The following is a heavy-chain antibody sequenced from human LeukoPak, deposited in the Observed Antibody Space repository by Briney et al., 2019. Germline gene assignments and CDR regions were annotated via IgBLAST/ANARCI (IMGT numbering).Heavy chain of an antibody. CDR1: GGSISINTYS. D-gene: IGHD6-19*01. CDR3: ARITKYISGWY. V-gene: IGHV4-39*01. Sequence: NPSETLSLTCAVSGGSISINTYSWGWIRQPPGKGLEWIGSISYSETTYYNPSLKSRLTISVDTSKNQFSLKLSSVTAADTGVYFCARITKYISGWYWGPGALVTVSS. J-gene: IGHJ4*02. CDR2: ISYSETT.